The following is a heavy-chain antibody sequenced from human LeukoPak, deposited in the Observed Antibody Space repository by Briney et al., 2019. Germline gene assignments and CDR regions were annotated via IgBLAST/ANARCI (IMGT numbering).Heavy chain of an antibody. D-gene: IGHD4-17*01. CDR1: GGTFISYA. Sequence: ASVKVSCKASGGTFISYAISWVRQAPGQGLEWMGWISAYNGNTNYAQKLQGRVTMTTDTSTSTAYMELRSLRSDDTAVYYRARDGIYGDYALGDNWFDPWGQGTLVTVSS. CDR2: ISAYNGNT. J-gene: IGHJ5*02. CDR3: ARDGIYGDYALGDNWFDP. V-gene: IGHV1-18*01.